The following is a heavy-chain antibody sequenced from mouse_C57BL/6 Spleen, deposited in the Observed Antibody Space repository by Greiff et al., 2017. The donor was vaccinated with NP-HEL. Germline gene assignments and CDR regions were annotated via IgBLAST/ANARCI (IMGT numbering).Heavy chain of an antibody. D-gene: IGHD4-1*01. J-gene: IGHJ1*03. CDR1: GYTFTSYW. V-gene: IGHV1-55*01. CDR2: IYPGSGST. Sequence: QVQLQQPGAELVKPGASVKMSCKASGYTFTSYWITWVKQRPGQGLEWIGDIYPGSGSTNYNEKFKSKATLTVDTSSSTAYMQLSSLTSEDSAVYYCARWRTGSGYFDVWGTGTTVTVSS. CDR3: ARWRTGSGYFDV.